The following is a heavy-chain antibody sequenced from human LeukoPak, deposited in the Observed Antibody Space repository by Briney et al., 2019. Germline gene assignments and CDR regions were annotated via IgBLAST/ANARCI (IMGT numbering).Heavy chain of an antibody. Sequence: GGSLRLSCAASGFTFSSYSMNWVRQAPGKGLEWVSSISTSSSYIHYADSVKGRFTISRDNAKNSLYLQMNSLRAEDTAVYYCARMPDTGPYERCFDVWGPGTLVTVSS. CDR2: ISTSSSYI. CDR3: ARMPDTGPYERCFDV. CDR1: GFTFSSYS. D-gene: IGHD2-8*02. V-gene: IGHV3-21*04. J-gene: IGHJ4*02.